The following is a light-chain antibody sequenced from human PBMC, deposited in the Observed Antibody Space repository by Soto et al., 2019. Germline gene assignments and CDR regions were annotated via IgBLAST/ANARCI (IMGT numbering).Light chain of an antibody. Sequence: SALTQPASVSGSPGQSITISCSGTSSNIGGYNVVSWYQQHPGKAPKDIVYEGIKRPSGVSDRFSGSTSGSTASLTISGLQAEDEAEYYCCSYVGATTYVFGSGTKVTVL. V-gene: IGLV2-23*01. CDR2: EGI. CDR1: SSNIGGYNV. J-gene: IGLJ1*01. CDR3: CSYVGATTYV.